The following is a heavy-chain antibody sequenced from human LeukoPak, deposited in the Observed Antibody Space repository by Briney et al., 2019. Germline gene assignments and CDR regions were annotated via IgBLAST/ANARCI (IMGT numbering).Heavy chain of an antibody. J-gene: IGHJ3*02. CDR2: INPNSGGT. CDR3: ASPRRTNDAFDI. CDR1: GYTFTGCY. Sequence: GASVKVSCKASGYTFTGCYMHWVRQAPGQGLEGMGWINPNSGGTNNAQKFQGRVTMTRDTSISTAYMELSRLRSDDTAVYYCASPRRTNDAFDIWGQGTMVTVSS. D-gene: IGHD1-14*01. V-gene: IGHV1-2*02.